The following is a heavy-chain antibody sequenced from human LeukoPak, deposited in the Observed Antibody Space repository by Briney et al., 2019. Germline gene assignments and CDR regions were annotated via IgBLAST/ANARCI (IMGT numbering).Heavy chain of an antibody. CDR1: GFTFSSYA. D-gene: IGHD4-17*01. V-gene: IGHV3-23*01. CDR2: ISGSGGST. CDR3: AEDLTVTTGTYFDY. Sequence: PGGSLRLSCAASGFTFSSYAMSWVRQAPGKGLDWVSAISGSGGSTYYADSVKGRFTISRDKSKNTLYLQMNSLRAEDTAVYYCAEDLTVTTGTYFDYWGQGTLVTVSS. J-gene: IGHJ4*02.